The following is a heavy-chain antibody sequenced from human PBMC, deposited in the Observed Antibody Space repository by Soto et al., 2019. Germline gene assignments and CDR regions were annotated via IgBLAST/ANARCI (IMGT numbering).Heavy chain of an antibody. CDR2: IYYSGST. CDR3: ARGAEYCSSGYLFDY. CDR1: GGSISSYY. D-gene: IGHD6-13*01. J-gene: IGHJ4*02. V-gene: IGHV4-59*12. Sequence: PSETLSLTCTVSGGSISSYYWSWIRQPPGKGLEWIGYIYYSGSTNYNPSLKSRVTISVDTSKNQFSLKLSSVNAGDTAVYYCARGAEYCSSGYLFDYLGQGTLVTVLS.